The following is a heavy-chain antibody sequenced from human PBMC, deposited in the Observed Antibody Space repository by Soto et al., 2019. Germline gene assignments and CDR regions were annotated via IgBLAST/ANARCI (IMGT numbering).Heavy chain of an antibody. CDR1: GSTFTSYC. V-gene: IGHV1-18*01. CDR2: ISAYNGNT. D-gene: IGHD2-21*02. J-gene: IGHJ3*02. Sequence: ASVKVSRTPSGSTFTSYCLNWVRQAPGQKTKWKGWISAYNGNTNYAQKLQGRVTMTTDTSTSTAYMELRSLRSDDTAVYYCARDWWRHIGVVTAPHLHDAFDIWGQGTMFTVSS. CDR3: ARDWWRHIGVVTAPHLHDAFDI.